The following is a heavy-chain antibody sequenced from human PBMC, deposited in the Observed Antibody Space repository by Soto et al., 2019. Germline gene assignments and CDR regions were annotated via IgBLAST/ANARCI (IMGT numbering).Heavy chain of an antibody. CDR1: GFTVNSNY. D-gene: IGHD4-4*01. V-gene: IGHV3-66*01. CDR2: IYSGGST. Sequence: GGSMKLSCAASGFTVNSNYMSWVRQAPGKGLEWVSVIYSGGSTYYADSVKGRFTISRDNSKNTLYLQMNSRRAEDTAVYYCARDRSRFYSKGGGDAFDIWGQGTMVTVSS. CDR3: ARDRSRFYSKGGGDAFDI. J-gene: IGHJ3*02.